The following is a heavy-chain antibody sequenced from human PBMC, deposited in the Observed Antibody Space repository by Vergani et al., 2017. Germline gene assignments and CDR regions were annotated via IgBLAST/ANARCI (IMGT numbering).Heavy chain of an antibody. Sequence: QVQLVKSGGGVVQPGRSLRLSCAASGFTFNNYGMNWVRQAPGKGLEWVAIIRFDGSNTYYADSLKGRFTISRDNTQNSLYLQMNSLRAEDTAVYYCAKTLLIIIRASGDLDYYYGMYVWGQGPT. CDR3: AKTLLIIIRASGDLDYYYGMYV. D-gene: IGHD3-10*01. V-gene: IGHV3-30*02. CDR1: GFTFNNYG. J-gene: IGHJ6*02. CDR2: IRFDGSNT.